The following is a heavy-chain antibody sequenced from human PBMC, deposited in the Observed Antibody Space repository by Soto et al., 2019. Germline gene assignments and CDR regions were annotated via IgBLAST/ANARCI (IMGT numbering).Heavy chain of an antibody. J-gene: IGHJ4*02. Sequence: SETLSLTCTVSGGSISSYFYIWVRQPPGKGLEWIGSVYYTGTTDYNPSPKSRVTISVDTSKTQFSLNLRSVTAADTAVYYCARDLAAVPRAFDYWGRGTLVTVSS. CDR3: ARDLAAVPRAFDY. D-gene: IGHD6-13*01. V-gene: IGHV4-59*01. CDR1: GGSISSYF. CDR2: VYYTGTT.